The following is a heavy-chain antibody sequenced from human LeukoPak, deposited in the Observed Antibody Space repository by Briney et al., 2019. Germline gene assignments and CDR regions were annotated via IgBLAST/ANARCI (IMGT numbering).Heavy chain of an antibody. D-gene: IGHD1-26*01. J-gene: IGHJ4*02. CDR1: GGSISSYY. CDR3: ARDPKWELLGGYFDY. CDR2: IYYSGST. V-gene: IGHV4-59*12. Sequence: SETLSLTCTVSGGSISSYYWSWIRQPPGKGLEWIGYIYYSGSTNYNPSLKSRVTISVDTSKNQFSLKLSSVTAADTAVYYCARDPKWELLGGYFDYWGQGTLVTVSS.